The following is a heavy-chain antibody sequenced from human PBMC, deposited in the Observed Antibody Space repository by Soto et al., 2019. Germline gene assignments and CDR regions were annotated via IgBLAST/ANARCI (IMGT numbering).Heavy chain of an antibody. D-gene: IGHD1-1*01. CDR3: ARATGTTYYFDY. V-gene: IGHV1-69*12. J-gene: IGHJ4*02. CDR2: SIPIFGTA. Sequence: QVQLVQSGAEVKKPGSSVKVSCKASGVTFSSYAISWGRQAPGQGLEWMGGSIPIFGTATYAQNVQGRVTITADESTSTAYMELSSLRSEDTAVYYCARATGTTYYFDYWGQGTLVTVSS. CDR1: GVTFSSYA.